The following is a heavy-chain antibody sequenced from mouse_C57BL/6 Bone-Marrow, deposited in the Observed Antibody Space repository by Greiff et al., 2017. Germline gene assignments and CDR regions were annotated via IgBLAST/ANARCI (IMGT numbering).Heavy chain of an antibody. CDR1: GFTFSDYG. CDR3: ARELRTYFDY. Sequence: EVKLVESGGGLVKPGGSLKLSCAASGFTFSDYGMHWVRQAPEKGLEWVAYISSGSSTIYYADTVKGRFTISRDNAKNNLYLQMSHLKSEDTAMYYCARELRTYFDYWGQGTTLTVSS. D-gene: IGHD1-1*01. CDR2: ISSGSSTI. V-gene: IGHV5-17*03. J-gene: IGHJ2*01.